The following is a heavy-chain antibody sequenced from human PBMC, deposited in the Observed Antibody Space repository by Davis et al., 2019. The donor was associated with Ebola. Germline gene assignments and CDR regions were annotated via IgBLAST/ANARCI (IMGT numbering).Heavy chain of an antibody. D-gene: IGHD3-10*01. J-gene: IGHJ5*02. CDR1: GDSVNFYY. CDR2: IFYTGSA. Sequence: SETLSLTCTVSGDSVNFYYWSWLRQPPGKGLEWLGYIFYTGSANYNPSLKGRVTISVDTSKNQFSLNLDSVTAADTAVYYCARSEGPRGNWFDPWGQGTLVTVSS. CDR3: ARSEGPRGNWFDP. V-gene: IGHV4-59*02.